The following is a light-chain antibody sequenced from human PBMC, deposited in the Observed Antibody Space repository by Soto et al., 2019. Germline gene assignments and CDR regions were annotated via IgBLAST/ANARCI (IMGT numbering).Light chain of an antibody. V-gene: IGKV3-20*01. J-gene: IGKJ1*01. CDR2: GAS. Sequence: EIVLTQSPGTLSLSPGERATLSCRASQSVSSSYLAWYQQKPGQAPRLLIYGASNRATGIPDRFSGSGSGTDFTLTISRLETEDFAVYYCQQYGSSGTLGQGTKVDI. CDR1: QSVSSSY. CDR3: QQYGSSGT.